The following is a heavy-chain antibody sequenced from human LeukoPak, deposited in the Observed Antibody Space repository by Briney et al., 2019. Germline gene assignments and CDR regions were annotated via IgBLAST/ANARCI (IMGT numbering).Heavy chain of an antibody. CDR3: ARVGGAARPIDY. J-gene: IGHJ4*02. D-gene: IGHD6-6*01. V-gene: IGHV3-21*01. Sequence: PGGSLRLSCAASGFTFSSYSMNWVRQAPGKGPEWVSSISSSSSYIYYADSVKGRFTISRDNAKNSLYLQMNSLRAEDTAVYYCARVGGAARPIDYWGQGTLVTVSS. CDR2: ISSSSSYI. CDR1: GFTFSSYS.